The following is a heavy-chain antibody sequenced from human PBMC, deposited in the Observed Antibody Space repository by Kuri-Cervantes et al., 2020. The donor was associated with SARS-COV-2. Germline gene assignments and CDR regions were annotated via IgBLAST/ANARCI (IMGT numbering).Heavy chain of an antibody. CDR3: ARDLRMGKSLDY. CDR1: GFTFSSYG. CDR2: IRYDGSNK. J-gene: IGHJ4*02. V-gene: IGHV3-30*02. Sequence: GGSLRLSCAASGFTFSSYGMHWVRQAPGKGLEWVAFIRYDGSNKYYADSVKGRFTISRDNSKSTLYLQMNSLRGEDTAVYYCARDLRMGKSLDYWGQGTLVTVSS. D-gene: IGHD3-16*01.